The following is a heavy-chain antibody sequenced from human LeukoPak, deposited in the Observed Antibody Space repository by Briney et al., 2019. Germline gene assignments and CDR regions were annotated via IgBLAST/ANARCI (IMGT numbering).Heavy chain of an antibody. D-gene: IGHD3-22*01. V-gene: IGHV3-33*01. Sequence: GGSLRLSCAASGFTFSSYGMHRVRQAPGKGLEWVAVIWYDGSNKYYADSVKGRFTISRDNSRNTLYLQMNSLRAEDTAVYYCARANRLYYYDSRGLDYWGQGTLVTVSS. CDR2: IWYDGSNK. CDR1: GFTFSSYG. J-gene: IGHJ4*02. CDR3: ARANRLYYYDSRGLDY.